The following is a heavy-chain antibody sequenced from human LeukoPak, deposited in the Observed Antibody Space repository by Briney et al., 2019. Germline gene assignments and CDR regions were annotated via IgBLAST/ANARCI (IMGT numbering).Heavy chain of an antibody. D-gene: IGHD5-18*01. CDR2: ISNDGRKK. V-gene: IGHV3-30*18. J-gene: IGHJ4*02. CDR1: GFTFSSYG. Sequence: PGGSLRLSCAASGFTFSSYGMHWVRQAPGKGLEWVAVISNDGRKKYYADSVKGRFTISRDNSKNTLSLQVSSLRAEDTAVYYCAKDRYSYAFEYSDSWGQGTLVTVSS. CDR3: AKDRYSYAFEYSDS.